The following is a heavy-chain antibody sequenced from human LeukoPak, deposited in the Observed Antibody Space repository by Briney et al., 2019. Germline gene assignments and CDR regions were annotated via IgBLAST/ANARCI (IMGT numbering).Heavy chain of an antibody. D-gene: IGHD3-3*01. Sequence: SETLSLTCTVSGGSISSGGYYWSWIRQHPGKGLGWIGYIYYSGSTYYNPSLKSRVTISVDTSKNQFSLKLSSVTAADTAVYYCARSGYDFWSGYLDWGQGTLVTVSS. J-gene: IGHJ4*02. V-gene: IGHV4-31*03. CDR1: GGSISSGGYY. CDR2: IYYSGST. CDR3: ARSGYDFWSGYLD.